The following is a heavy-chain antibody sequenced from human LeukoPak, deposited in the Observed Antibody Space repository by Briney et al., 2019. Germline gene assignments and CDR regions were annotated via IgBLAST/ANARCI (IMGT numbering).Heavy chain of an antibody. CDR2: IYYSGST. CDR3: ATGSYSSGLDY. CDR1: GGSISSYY. D-gene: IGHD6-19*01. J-gene: IGHJ4*02. Sequence: PSETLSLTCTVSGGSISSYYWSWIRQPPGKGLEWIGYIYYSGSTNYNPSLKSRVTVSVDTSKNQFSLKLSSVTAADTAVYYCATGSYSSGLDYWGQGTLVTVSS. V-gene: IGHV4-59*01.